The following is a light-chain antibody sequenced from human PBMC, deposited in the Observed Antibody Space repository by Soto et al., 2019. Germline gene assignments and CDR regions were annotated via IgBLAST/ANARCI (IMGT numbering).Light chain of an antibody. V-gene: IGKV3-20*01. CDR2: GAS. CDR1: QSVSSNY. J-gene: IGKJ1*01. Sequence: ETVLTQSPGTLSLSPGERATLSCRASQSVSSNYLAWYQHKPGQAPRLLIYGASNRATGIPDRFSGSGSGTDFTLTISRLEPEDFALYYCQQYVTSPPSWTFGQGTKVEVK. CDR3: QQYVTSPPSWT.